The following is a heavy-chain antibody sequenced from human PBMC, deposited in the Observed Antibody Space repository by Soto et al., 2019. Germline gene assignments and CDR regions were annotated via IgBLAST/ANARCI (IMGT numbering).Heavy chain of an antibody. Sequence: SETLSLTCSVSGGSIGSSDGWSWVRQPPGKGLEWIGEIYHSGSTNYNPSLKSRVTISVDKSKNQFSLKLSSVTAADTAVYYCAKGRSYFGIDYWGQGTLVTVSS. J-gene: IGHJ4*02. V-gene: IGHV4-4*02. CDR1: GGSIGSSDG. D-gene: IGHD1-26*01. CDR2: IYHSGST. CDR3: AKGRSYFGIDY.